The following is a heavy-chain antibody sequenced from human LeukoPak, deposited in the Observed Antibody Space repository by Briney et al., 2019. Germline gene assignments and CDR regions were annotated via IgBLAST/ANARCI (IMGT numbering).Heavy chain of an antibody. CDR1: GGSISSSSYY. Sequence: PSETLSLTCTVSGGSISSSSYYWVWIRQPPGQGLEWIVSIYYSGSTYYNPSLKSRVTISVDTSKNQFSLKLSSVTAADTAVYYCAGGIAAIDALDYGGQGTLVTVSS. V-gene: IGHV4-39*01. CDR3: AGGIAAIDALDY. CDR2: IYYSGST. D-gene: IGHD6-13*01. J-gene: IGHJ4*02.